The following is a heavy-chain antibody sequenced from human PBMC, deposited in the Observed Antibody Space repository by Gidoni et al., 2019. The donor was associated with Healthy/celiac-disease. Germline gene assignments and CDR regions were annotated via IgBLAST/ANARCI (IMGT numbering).Heavy chain of an antibody. CDR3: ARDWGVY. Sequence: QVQLQESGPGLVKPSQTLSLTCTVSGGSISSGSYYWSWIRQPAGKGLEWIGRIYTSGSTNYNPSLKSRVTISVDTSKNQFSLKLSSVTAADTAVYYCARDWGVYWGQGTLVTVSS. CDR2: IYTSGST. CDR1: GGSISSGSYY. J-gene: IGHJ4*02. D-gene: IGHD3-16*01. V-gene: IGHV4-61*02.